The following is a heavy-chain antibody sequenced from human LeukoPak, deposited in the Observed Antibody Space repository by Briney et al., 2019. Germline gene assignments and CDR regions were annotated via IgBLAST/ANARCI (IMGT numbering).Heavy chain of an antibody. CDR1: GGSISSGSYY. Sequence: SETLSLTCTVSGGSISSGSYYWSWIRQPAGKGLEWIGRIYTSGSTNYNPPLKSRVTISVDTSKNQFSLKLSSVTAADTAVYYCARVARKGSIVDYWGQGTLVTVSS. D-gene: IGHD2-21*01. CDR3: ARVARKGSIVDY. V-gene: IGHV4-61*02. CDR2: IYTSGST. J-gene: IGHJ4*02.